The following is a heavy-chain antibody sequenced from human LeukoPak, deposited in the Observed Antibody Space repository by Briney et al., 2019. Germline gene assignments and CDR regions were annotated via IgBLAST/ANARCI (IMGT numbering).Heavy chain of an antibody. Sequence: SETLSLTCTDSGGSISSYYWSWMRQPPRTGLEWIGYIYYSGSTNYNPSLKSRVTISVDTSKHQVSLRLSSVTAADTAVYYCARLDTALSSIQLWGQGTLVTVSS. CDR3: ARLDTALSSIQL. J-gene: IGHJ4*02. CDR1: GGSISSYY. CDR2: IYYSGST. V-gene: IGHV4-59*01. D-gene: IGHD5-18*01.